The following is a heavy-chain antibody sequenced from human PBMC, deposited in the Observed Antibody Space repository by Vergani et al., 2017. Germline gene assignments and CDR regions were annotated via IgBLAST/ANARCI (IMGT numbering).Heavy chain of an antibody. J-gene: IGHJ4*02. CDR1: GFTFSSYA. D-gene: IGHD3-10*01. CDR3: ARAKARGDVDY. V-gene: IGHV3-30*01. CDR2: ISYDGSNK. Sequence: QVQLVESGGGVVQPGRSLRLSCAASGFTFSSYAMHWVRQAPGKGLEWVAVISYDGSNKDYADSVKGRFTISRDNSKNTLYLQMNSLRAEDTAVYYCARAKARGDVDYWGQGTLVTVSS.